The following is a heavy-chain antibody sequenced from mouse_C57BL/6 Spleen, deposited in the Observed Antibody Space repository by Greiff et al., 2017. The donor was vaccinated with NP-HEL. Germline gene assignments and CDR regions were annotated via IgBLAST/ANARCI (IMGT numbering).Heavy chain of an antibody. J-gene: IGHJ2*01. CDR2: INYDGSST. CDR1: GFTFSDYY. V-gene: IGHV5-16*01. Sequence: EVKLLESEGGLVQPGSSMTLSCTASGFTFSDYYMAWVRQVPEKGLEWVANINYDGSSTYYLAPLKSRFIISRDNANNILYLHMSSLKSEDTATYYCARDGVYYFDYWGQGTTLTVSS. CDR3: ARDGVYYFDY.